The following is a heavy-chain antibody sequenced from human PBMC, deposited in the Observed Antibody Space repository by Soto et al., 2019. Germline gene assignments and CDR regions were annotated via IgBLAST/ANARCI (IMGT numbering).Heavy chain of an antibody. Sequence: GESLKISCKCSGYSFTSYWIGWVRQMPGKGLEWMGIIYPGDSDTRYSPSFQGQVTISADKSISTAYLQWSSLKASDTAMYYCARRDGSGSYVIYSAFDIWGQGTMVTVSS. CDR1: GYSFTSYW. D-gene: IGHD3-10*01. J-gene: IGHJ3*02. V-gene: IGHV5-51*01. CDR3: ARRDGSGSYVIYSAFDI. CDR2: IYPGDSDT.